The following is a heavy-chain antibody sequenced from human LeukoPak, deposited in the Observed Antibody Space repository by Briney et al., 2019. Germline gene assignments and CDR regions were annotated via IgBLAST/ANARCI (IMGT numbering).Heavy chain of an antibody. V-gene: IGHV3-33*01. CDR2: IWYDGSKK. Sequence: GGSLRLSCAASGFTFSSYGMFWVRQAPGKGLEWVAIIWYDGSKKYYADSVKGRFTISRDDSKNTLYLQMSSLRVEDTAVYYCASDVGHYASGTSYFDYWGRGTQVTVSS. J-gene: IGHJ4*02. D-gene: IGHD3-10*01. CDR3: ASDVGHYASGTSYFDY. CDR1: GFTFSSYG.